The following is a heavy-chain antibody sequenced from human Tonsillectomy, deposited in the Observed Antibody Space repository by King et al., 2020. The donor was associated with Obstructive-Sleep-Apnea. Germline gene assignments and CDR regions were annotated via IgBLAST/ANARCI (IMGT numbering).Heavy chain of an antibody. CDR3: ATHWYGSFDSVGSCFHQ. J-gene: IGHJ1*01. V-gene: IGHV4-39*07. Sequence: QLQESGPGPVKPSETLSLTCTVSGGSISSSSYYWGWIRQPPGKELEWIGSISYTGNTYYSPSLRSRVTVSVDTSKNQFSLKLSSVTAADTAMYYCATHWYGSFDSVGSCFHQWGQGSLVIVSS. CDR1: GGSISSSSYY. CDR2: ISYTGNT. D-gene: IGHD2-15*01.